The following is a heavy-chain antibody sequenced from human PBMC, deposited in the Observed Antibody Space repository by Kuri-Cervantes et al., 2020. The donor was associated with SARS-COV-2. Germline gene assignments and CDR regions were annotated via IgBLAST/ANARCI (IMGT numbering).Heavy chain of an antibody. CDR2: VYYTGST. J-gene: IGHJ4*02. CDR1: GDSTTNYY. Sequence: ESLKISCTVSGDSTTNYYWSWIRRPPGKGLEWIGYVYYTGSTNYKPSLESRVTMSVDTSKNQFSLKLNSVTVADTAVYYCAREGPYGSGSYFDYWGQGTLVTVSS. D-gene: IGHD3-10*01. V-gene: IGHV4-59*01. CDR3: AREGPYGSGSYFDY.